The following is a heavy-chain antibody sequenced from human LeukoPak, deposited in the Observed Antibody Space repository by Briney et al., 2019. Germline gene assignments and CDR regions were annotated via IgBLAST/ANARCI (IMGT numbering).Heavy chain of an antibody. Sequence: SQTLSLTCTVSAGSISSGGYYWNWIRQHPGKGLEWIGYIHYSGSTYHNPSLESRVSISADTSKNQFSLNLSSMTAADTAVYYCARDRSGYGVFDYWGQGTLVTVSS. CDR2: IHYSGST. V-gene: IGHV4-31*03. D-gene: IGHD5-12*01. J-gene: IGHJ4*02. CDR1: AGSISSGGYY. CDR3: ARDRSGYGVFDY.